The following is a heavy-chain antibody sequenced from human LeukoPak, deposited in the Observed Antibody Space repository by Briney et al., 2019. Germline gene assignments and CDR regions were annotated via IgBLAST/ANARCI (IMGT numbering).Heavy chain of an antibody. J-gene: IGHJ6*02. D-gene: IGHD3-10*01. CDR1: GGSISSYY. CDR2: IYYSGST. V-gene: IGHV4-59*08. CDR3: ARLELWFGEPNIYYYYGMDV. Sequence: SETLSLTCTVSGGSISSYYWSWIRQPPGKGLEWTGYIYYSGSTNYNPSLKSRVTISVDTSKNQFSLKLSSVTAADTAVYYCARLELWFGEPNIYYYYGMDVWGQGTTVTVSS.